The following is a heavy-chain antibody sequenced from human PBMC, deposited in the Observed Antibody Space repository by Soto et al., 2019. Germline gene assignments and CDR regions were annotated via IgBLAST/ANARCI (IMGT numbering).Heavy chain of an antibody. CDR1: GGTFSSYT. Sequence: QVQLVQSGAEVKKPGSSVKVSCKASGGTFSSYTISWVRQAPGQGLEWMGRIIPILGIANYAQKFQGRVTITADKSTRTAYIELSSLRSVDTAVYYCARSEVAVAGGNDGHWFDPWGQGTLVTVSS. CDR3: ARSEVAVAGGNDGHWFDP. V-gene: IGHV1-69*02. J-gene: IGHJ5*02. CDR2: IIPILGIA. D-gene: IGHD6-19*01.